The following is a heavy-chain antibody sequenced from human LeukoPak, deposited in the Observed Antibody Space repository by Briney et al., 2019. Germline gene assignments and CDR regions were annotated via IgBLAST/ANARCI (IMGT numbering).Heavy chain of an antibody. CDR2: TIPLFGTT. CDR1: GGSFISHA. Sequence: ASVKVSCKASGGSFISHAVGWVRQAPGQGLEWLGGTIPLFGTTRYAQKFQGRVTITTDESTRTAYMDLSSLTSEDTAVYYCARGSWDDVGYYYYYYMDVWGKGSTVTVSS. V-gene: IGHV1-69*05. CDR3: ARGSWDDVGYYYYYYMDV. J-gene: IGHJ6*03. D-gene: IGHD1-1*01.